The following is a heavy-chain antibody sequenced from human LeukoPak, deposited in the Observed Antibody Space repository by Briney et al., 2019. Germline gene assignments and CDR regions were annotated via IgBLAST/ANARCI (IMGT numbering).Heavy chain of an antibody. D-gene: IGHD6-13*01. CDR3: ARVTGYMVEDYFDY. CDR2: IYYSGST. V-gene: IGHV4-59*01. CDR1: GDSISSYY. Sequence: SETLSLTCTVSGDSISSYYCSWIRQPPGKGLEWIGYIYYSGSTSYNPSLKSRVTISLDTSNNQFSLKLSSVTAADTALYYCARVTGYMVEDYFDYWGQGTLVTVSS. J-gene: IGHJ4*02.